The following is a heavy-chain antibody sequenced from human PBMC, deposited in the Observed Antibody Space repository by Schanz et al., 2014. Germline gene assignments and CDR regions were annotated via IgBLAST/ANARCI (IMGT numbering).Heavy chain of an antibody. CDR2: IGSSSSFI. CDR1: GFTFSNFH. CDR3: ARDAGYCRQTTCYSYYFDY. J-gene: IGHJ4*02. D-gene: IGHD2-2*01. Sequence: EVQLVESGGALVQPGGSLRLSCTASGFTFSNFHMNWVRQAPGKGLEWISNIGSSSSFIYYADSVKGRFTISRDNAKNSVYLQMNSLRDEDTAVYYCARDAGYCRQTTCYSYYFDYWGQGTLVTVPS. V-gene: IGHV3-48*02.